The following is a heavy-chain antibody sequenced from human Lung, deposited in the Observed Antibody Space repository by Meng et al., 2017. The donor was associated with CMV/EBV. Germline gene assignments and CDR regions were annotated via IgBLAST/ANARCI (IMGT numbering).Heavy chain of an antibody. CDR1: GFTFSNGR. CDR3: TTGYGSGL. D-gene: IGHD3-10*01. Sequence: VQRVEDGGGLVKAGGPFRLSCAASGFTFSNGRMSGVRQAPGKGLEWVGRIKSKTDGGTTGYAAPVKGRFTISRDDSKNTLYLQMNSLKTEDTAVYYCTTGYGSGLWGQGTLVTVSS. V-gene: IGHV3-15*01. CDR2: IKSKTDGGTT. J-gene: IGHJ1*01.